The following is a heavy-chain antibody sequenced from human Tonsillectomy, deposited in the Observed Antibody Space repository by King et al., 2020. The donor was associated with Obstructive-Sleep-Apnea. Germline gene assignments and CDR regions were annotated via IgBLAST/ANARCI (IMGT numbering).Heavy chain of an antibody. CDR2: IYYSGST. V-gene: IGHV4-39*07. CDR1: GGSISSSSYY. J-gene: IGHJ5*02. CDR3: ARDMFGSGRLTTNWFDP. Sequence: QLQESGPGLVKPSETLSLTCTVSGGSISSSSYYWGWIRQPPGKGLEWIGSIYYSGSTYYNPSLKSRVTISVDTSKSHFSLKLSSVTAPDTAVYYCARDMFGSGRLTTNWFDPWGQGTLVTVSS. D-gene: IGHD3-10*01.